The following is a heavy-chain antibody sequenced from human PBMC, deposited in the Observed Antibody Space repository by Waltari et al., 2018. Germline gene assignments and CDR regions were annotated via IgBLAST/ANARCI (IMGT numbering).Heavy chain of an antibody. CDR2: IYYSGRT. J-gene: IGHJ5*02. D-gene: IGHD3-16*01. Sequence: QLQLQESGPGLVKPSETLSLTCTVAGGSINSHDYFWGWVRQPPGKGLEWIGHIYYSGRTYYNPSLKSRLNISEDMSTNHFFLQLSSVTAADTAVYYCARVVPGGQFGSVNWFDPWGQGTLVTVSS. V-gene: IGHV4-39*01. CDR3: ARVVPGGQFGSVNWFDP. CDR1: GGSINSHDYF.